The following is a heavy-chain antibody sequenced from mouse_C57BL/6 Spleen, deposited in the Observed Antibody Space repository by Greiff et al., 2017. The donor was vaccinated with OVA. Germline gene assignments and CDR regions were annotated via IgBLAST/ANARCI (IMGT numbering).Heavy chain of an antibody. CDR3: AREGWLLRLDYYFDY. Sequence: VQGVESGAELVKPGASVKLSCKASGYTFTSYWMHWVKQRPGRGLEWIGRIDPNSGGTKYNEKFKSKATLTVDKPSSTAYMQLSSLTSEDSAVYYCAREGWLLRLDYYFDYWGQGTTLTVSS. D-gene: IGHD2-3*01. J-gene: IGHJ2*01. CDR1: GYTFTSYW. CDR2: IDPNSGGT. V-gene: IGHV1-72*01.